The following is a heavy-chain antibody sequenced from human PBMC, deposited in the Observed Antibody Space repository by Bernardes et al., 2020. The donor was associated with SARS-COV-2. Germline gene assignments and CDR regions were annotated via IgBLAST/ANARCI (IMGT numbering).Heavy chain of an antibody. V-gene: IGHV4-4*07. J-gene: IGHJ4*02. D-gene: IGHD3-16*01. Sequence: SETLSLTCTVSGGSINNYYWSWIRQPAGKGLEWIGHVYSSGHSNYNPSLKSRLTMSLDTSKNQVSLRLDSVTAADTRVYYCARNHFAFGTRPSYFTYWGQRILVTVSS. CDR2: VYSSGHS. CDR3: ARNHFAFGTRPSYFTY. CDR1: GGSINNYY.